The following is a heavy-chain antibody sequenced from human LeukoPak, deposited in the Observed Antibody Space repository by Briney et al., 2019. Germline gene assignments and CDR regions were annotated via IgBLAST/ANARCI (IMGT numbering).Heavy chain of an antibody. CDR3: AKRIEYSSSSAYFDF. CDR2: IRDGAGST. J-gene: IGHJ4*02. Sequence: GGSLRLSCAASAFTFTSYAISWVSQVHGRGLEWDSAIRDGAGSTYYADSVKGRFTISRDNSKNTLYLQMNSLRADDTAVYYCAKRIEYSSSSAYFDFWGQGTLVTVSS. CDR1: AFTFTSYA. D-gene: IGHD6-6*01. V-gene: IGHV3-23*01.